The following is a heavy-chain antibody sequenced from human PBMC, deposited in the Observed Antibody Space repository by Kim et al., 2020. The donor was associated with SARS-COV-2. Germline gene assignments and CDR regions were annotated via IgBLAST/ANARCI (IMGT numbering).Heavy chain of an antibody. CDR1: GFTFSSYG. J-gene: IGHJ3*02. CDR2: IWYDGSNK. V-gene: IGHV3-33*01. CDR3: ARSHQYYYDSSGYYEHAFDI. Sequence: GGSLRLSCAASGFTFSSYGMHWVRQAPGKGLEWVAVIWYDGSNKYYADSVKGRFTISRDNSKNTLYLQMNSLRAEDTAVYYCARSHQYYYDSSGYYEHAFDIWGQGTMVTVSS. D-gene: IGHD3-22*01.